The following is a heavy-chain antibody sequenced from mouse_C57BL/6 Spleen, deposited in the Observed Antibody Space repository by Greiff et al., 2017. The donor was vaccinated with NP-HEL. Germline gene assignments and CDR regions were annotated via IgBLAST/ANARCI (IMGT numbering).Heavy chain of an antibody. Sequence: VQLQQSGPVLVKPGASVKMSCKASGYTFTDYYMNWVKQSHGKSLEWIGVINPYNGGTSYNQKFKGKATLTVDKSSSTAYMELNSLTSEDSAVYYCARDKDGYYVSSYYAMDYWGQGTSVTVSS. D-gene: IGHD2-3*01. CDR1: GYTFTDYY. V-gene: IGHV1-19*01. CDR3: ARDKDGYYVSSYYAMDY. J-gene: IGHJ4*01. CDR2: INPYNGGT.